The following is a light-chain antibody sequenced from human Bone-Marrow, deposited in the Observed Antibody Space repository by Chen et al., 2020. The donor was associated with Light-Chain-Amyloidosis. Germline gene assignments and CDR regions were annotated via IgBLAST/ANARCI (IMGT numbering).Light chain of an antibody. V-gene: IGLV6-57*01. CDR1: SGSIATNY. CDR3: QSYQGNGQAV. CDR2: EDD. J-gene: IGLJ3*02. Sequence: NFMLTQPHSVSESPGKTVIISCTRSSGSIATNYVQWYQQRPGSSPTTVIYEDDQRPSGVPDRFSGSSDRTSNSASLTISRLKTGDEADSYCQSYQGNGQAVFGGGTKVTVL.